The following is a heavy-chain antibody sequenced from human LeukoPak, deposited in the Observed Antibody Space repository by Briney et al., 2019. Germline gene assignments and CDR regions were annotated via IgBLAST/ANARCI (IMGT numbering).Heavy chain of an antibody. Sequence: GGSLRLSCAASGFTFSSYGMHWVRQAPGKGLEWVAVISYDGSNKYYADSVKGRFTISRDNSKNTLYLQMNSLRAEDTAVYYCAKDLEEYSSPYYYYYYMDVWGKGTTVTVSS. V-gene: IGHV3-30*18. J-gene: IGHJ6*03. CDR2: ISYDGSNK. D-gene: IGHD6-6*01. CDR3: AKDLEEYSSPYYYYYYMDV. CDR1: GFTFSSYG.